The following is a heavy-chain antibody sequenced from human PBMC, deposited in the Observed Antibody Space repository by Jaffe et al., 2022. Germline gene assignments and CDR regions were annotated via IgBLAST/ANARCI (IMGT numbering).Heavy chain of an antibody. J-gene: IGHJ4*02. CDR1: GFTFSSYS. Sequence: EVQLVESGGGLVQPGGSLRLSCAASGFTFSSYSMNWVRQAPGKGLEWVSYISSSSSTIYYADSVKGRFTISRDNAKNSLYLQMNSLRAEDTAVYYCARDADDYNWNNRNDYWGQGTLVTVSS. D-gene: IGHD1-20*01. V-gene: IGHV3-48*01. CDR3: ARDADDYNWNNRNDY. CDR2: ISSSSSTI.